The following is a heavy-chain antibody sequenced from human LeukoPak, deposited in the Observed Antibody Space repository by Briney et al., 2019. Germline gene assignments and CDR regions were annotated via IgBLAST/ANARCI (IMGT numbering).Heavy chain of an antibody. V-gene: IGHV3-21*01. Sequence: PGGSLRLSCEGSSFTFSSYMMTWVRQAPGKGLEWVSSISSSGSYIFYADSMKGRFTIPRDNTRNSLYLQMDSLRVEDTAVYYCVKGSASYYVSWFDSWGQGTLVTVSS. D-gene: IGHD1-26*01. CDR3: VKGSASYYVSWFDS. J-gene: IGHJ5*01. CDR2: ISSSGSYI. CDR1: SFTFSSYM.